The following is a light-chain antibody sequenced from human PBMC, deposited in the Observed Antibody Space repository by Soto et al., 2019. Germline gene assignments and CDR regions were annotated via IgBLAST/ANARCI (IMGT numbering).Light chain of an antibody. CDR3: RQRSNWPMYT. V-gene: IGKV3-11*01. Sequence: EIVLTQSPATLSLSPGERATLSCRASQSISTYLAWYQQKPGQPPRLLIYDVSNRATGIPARFSGSGSGTDDTITISSREPDDFAVYYCRQRSNWPMYTFGQGTKLEIK. J-gene: IGKJ2*01. CDR1: QSISTY. CDR2: DVS.